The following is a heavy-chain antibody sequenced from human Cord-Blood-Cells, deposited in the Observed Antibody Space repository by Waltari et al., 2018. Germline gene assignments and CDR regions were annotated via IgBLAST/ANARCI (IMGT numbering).Heavy chain of an antibody. CDR2: MNPNGGNT. Sequence: QVQLVQSGAEVKKPGASVKVSCKASGYTFTSYDINWVRQATGQGLEWMGWMNPNGGNTGYAQKFQGRVTITRNTSISTAYMELSSLRSEDTAVYYCARGEMKWELRGWGYNWFDPWGQGTLVTVSS. CDR1: GYTFTSYD. V-gene: IGHV1-8*03. CDR3: ARGEMKWELRGWGYNWFDP. J-gene: IGHJ5*02. D-gene: IGHD1-26*01.